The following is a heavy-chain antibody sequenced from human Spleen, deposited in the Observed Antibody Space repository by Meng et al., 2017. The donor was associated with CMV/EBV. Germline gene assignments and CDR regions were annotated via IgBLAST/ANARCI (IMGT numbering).Heavy chain of an antibody. CDR1: CGSISSDDYD. J-gene: IGHJ5*02. CDR2: ISYRGSS. D-gene: IGHD3-22*01. Sequence: QVHPKGAGHGGLLPSPTPSLNCTGSCGSISSDDYDWTWSSQPTGKGLESTGHISYRGSSYYNPSLKSQVTLSVETSKTQSPLKLSSVTAADTAVYYSARSPTYYYASSGYRNWFDPWGQGTLVTVSS. V-gene: IGHV4-30-4*08. CDR3: ARSPTYYYASSGYRNWFDP.